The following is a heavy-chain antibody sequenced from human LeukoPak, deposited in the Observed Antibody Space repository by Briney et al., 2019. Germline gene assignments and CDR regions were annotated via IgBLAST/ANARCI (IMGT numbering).Heavy chain of an antibody. CDR2: INSDGSST. CDR3: AKASAGYSSSPDDY. V-gene: IGHV3-74*01. CDR1: GFTFSSYW. Sequence: PGGSLRLSCAASGFTFSSYWMHWVRQAPGKGLVWVSRINSDGSSTSYADSVKGRFTISRDNSKNTLYLQMNSLRAEDTAVYYCAKASAGYSSSPDDYWGQGTLVTVSS. D-gene: IGHD6-6*01. J-gene: IGHJ4*02.